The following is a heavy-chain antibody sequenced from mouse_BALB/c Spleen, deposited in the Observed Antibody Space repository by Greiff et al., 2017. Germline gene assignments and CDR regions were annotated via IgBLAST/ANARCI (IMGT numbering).Heavy chain of an antibody. CDR3: ARYYRYDVAMDY. J-gene: IGHJ4*01. D-gene: IGHD2-14*01. CDR1: GYTFSSYW. CDR2: ILPGSGST. Sequence: QVQLQQSGADLMKPGASVKISCKATGYTFSSYWIEWVKQRPGHGLEWIGEILPGSGSTNYNEKFKGKATFTADTSSNTAYMQLSSLTSEDSAVYYCARYYRYDVAMDYWGQGTSVTVSS. V-gene: IGHV1-9*01.